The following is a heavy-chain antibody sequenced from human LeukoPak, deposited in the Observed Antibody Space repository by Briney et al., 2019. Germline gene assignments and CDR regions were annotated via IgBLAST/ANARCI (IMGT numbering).Heavy chain of an antibody. J-gene: IGHJ4*02. CDR1: GGSISGSSYY. V-gene: IGHV4-39*02. CDR2: IFYGGNT. Sequence: SETLSLTCTVSGGSISGSSYYWGWIRQPPGKGLEWIGSIFYGGNTSYNPSLKSRVTISVDTSKNQFSLKLSSVTAADTAVYYCAREGEWLLYYWGQGTLATVSS. D-gene: IGHD3-3*01. CDR3: AREGEWLLYY.